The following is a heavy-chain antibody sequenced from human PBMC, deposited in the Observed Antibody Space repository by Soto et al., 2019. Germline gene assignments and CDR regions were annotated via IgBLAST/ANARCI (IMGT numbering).Heavy chain of an antibody. CDR2: ISAYNGNT. Sequence: ASVEVSGKASGYTFTSYFITWVRQAPGQGLEWMGWISAYNGNTNYAQMLQGRVTMTTDTSTATAYMEMTSLRSDDTAVYYCARQNYYSGMDVWGQGTTVTVSS. J-gene: IGHJ6*02. CDR3: ARQNYYSGMDV. V-gene: IGHV1-18*01. CDR1: GYTFTSYF.